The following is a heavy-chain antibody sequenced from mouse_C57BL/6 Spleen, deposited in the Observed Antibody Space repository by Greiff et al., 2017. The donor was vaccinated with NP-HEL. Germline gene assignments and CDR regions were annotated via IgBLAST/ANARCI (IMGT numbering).Heavy chain of an antibody. Sequence: VQLKESGPELVKPGASVKMSCKASGYTFTDYNMHWVKQSHGKSLEWIGYINPNNGGTSYNQKFKGKATLTVNKSSSTAYMELRSLTSEDSAVYYCANYYGSSYTWFAYWGQGTLVTVSA. J-gene: IGHJ3*01. CDR2: INPNNGGT. CDR1: GYTFTDYN. CDR3: ANYYGSSYTWFAY. D-gene: IGHD1-1*01. V-gene: IGHV1-22*01.